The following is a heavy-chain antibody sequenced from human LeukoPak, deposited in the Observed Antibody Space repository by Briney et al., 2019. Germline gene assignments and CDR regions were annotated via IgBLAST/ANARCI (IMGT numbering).Heavy chain of an antibody. V-gene: IGHV3-21*01. J-gene: IGHJ4*02. CDR3: ARGSSGKGFGY. CDR1: GFTFSSYS. D-gene: IGHD6-19*01. CDR2: ISSSSSYI. Sequence: GGSLRLSCAASGFTFSSYSMNWVRQAPGKGLGWVSSISSSSSYIYYADSVKGRFTISRDNAKNSLYLQMNSLRAEDTAVYYCARGSSGKGFGYWGQGTLVTVSS.